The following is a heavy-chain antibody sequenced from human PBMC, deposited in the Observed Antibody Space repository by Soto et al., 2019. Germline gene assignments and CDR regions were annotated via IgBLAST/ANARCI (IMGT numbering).Heavy chain of an antibody. Sequence: VASVKVSCKASGGTFSSYAISWVRQAPGQGLEWMGGIIPIFGTANYAQKLQGRVTITADESTSTAYMELSSLRSEDTAVYYCARDLADILTGYYSHDAFDIWGQGTMVTVSS. CDR1: GGTFSSYA. CDR3: ARDLADILTGYYSHDAFDI. V-gene: IGHV1-69*13. J-gene: IGHJ3*02. D-gene: IGHD3-9*01. CDR2: IIPIFGTA.